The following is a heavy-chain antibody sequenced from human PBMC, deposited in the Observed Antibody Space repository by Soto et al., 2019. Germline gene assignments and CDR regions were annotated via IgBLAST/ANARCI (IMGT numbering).Heavy chain of an antibody. CDR3: AIENLGHLRYYGGNAAPNWFDP. CDR2: IIPIFGTA. CDR1: GGTFSSYA. D-gene: IGHD4-17*01. Sequence: GASVKVSCKASGGTFSSYAISWVRQAPGQGLEWMGGIIPIFGTANYAQKFQGRVTITADESTSTAYMELSSLRSEDTAVYYCAIENLGHLRYYGGNAAPNWFDPWGQGTLVTVSS. V-gene: IGHV1-69*13. J-gene: IGHJ5*02.